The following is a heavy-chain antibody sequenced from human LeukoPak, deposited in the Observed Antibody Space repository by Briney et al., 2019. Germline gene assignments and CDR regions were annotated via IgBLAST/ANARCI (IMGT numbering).Heavy chain of an antibody. CDR2: INPNSGGT. D-gene: IGHD3-22*01. V-gene: IGHV1-2*02. CDR3: ARALPYYYDSSGPKYFQH. J-gene: IGHJ1*01. CDR1: GYTFTGYY. Sequence: GASVKVSCKASGYTFTGYYMHWVRQAPGQGLVWMGWINPNSGGTNYAQKFQGRVTMTRDTSISTAYMELSRLRSDDTAVYYCARALPYYYDSSGPKYFQHWGQGTLVTVSS.